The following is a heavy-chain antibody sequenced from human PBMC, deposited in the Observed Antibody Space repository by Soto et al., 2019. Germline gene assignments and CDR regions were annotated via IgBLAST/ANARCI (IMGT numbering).Heavy chain of an antibody. CDR1: GGSFSGYY. V-gene: IGHV4-34*01. J-gene: IGHJ4*02. Sequence: QVQLQQWGAGLLKPSETLSLTCAVYGGSFSGYYWSWIRQPPGKGLEWIGEINHSVSTNYNPSLKGRVTISVDTSNNQFSLKLSSVTAADTAVYYCARVTPGCNRGYFDYWGQGKLVTVSS. CDR2: INHSVST. CDR3: ARVTPGCNRGYFDY. D-gene: IGHD3-10*01.